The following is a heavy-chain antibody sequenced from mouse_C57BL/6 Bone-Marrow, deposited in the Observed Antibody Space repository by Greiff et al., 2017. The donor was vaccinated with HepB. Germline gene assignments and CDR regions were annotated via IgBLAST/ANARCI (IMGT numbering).Heavy chain of an antibody. CDR1: GYSITSGYY. J-gene: IGHJ4*01. V-gene: IGHV3-6*01. Sequence: ESGPGLVKPSQSLSLTCSVTGYSITSGYYWNWIRQFPGNKLEWMGYISYDGSNNYNPSLKNRISITRDTSKNQFFLKLNSVTTEDTATYYCARDIYDVMDYWGQGTSVTVSS. CDR2: ISYDGSN. D-gene: IGHD2-3*01. CDR3: ARDIYDVMDY.